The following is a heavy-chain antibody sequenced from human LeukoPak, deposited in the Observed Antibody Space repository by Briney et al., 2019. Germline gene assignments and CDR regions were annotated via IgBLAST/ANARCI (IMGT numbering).Heavy chain of an antibody. D-gene: IGHD2-8*02. J-gene: IGHJ6*04. CDR3: AIFAGAVPGNLLL. CDR1: EFTSSAFW. Sequence: PGGSPRLSCAASEFTSSAFWMTWVRRPPGKGLEWVANINKDGTEKEYVDSVKGRFSIFRDNAKNSVFLQMNSLRAEDTAVYYCAIFAGAVPGNLLLWGKGTTVIVSA. CDR2: INKDGTEK. V-gene: IGHV3-7*01.